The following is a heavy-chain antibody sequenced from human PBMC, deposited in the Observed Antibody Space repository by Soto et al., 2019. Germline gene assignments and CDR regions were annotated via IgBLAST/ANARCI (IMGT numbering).Heavy chain of an antibody. CDR1: GVSISSYY. V-gene: IGHV4-59*01. Sequence: SETLSLTCTVSGVSISSYYWSWIRQPPGKGLEWIGYIYYSGSTNYNPSLKSRVTISIDTSKNQFSLKLSSVTAADTAIYYCTRSVGCSGGSCVHNAFDIWGQGTMVTVSS. CDR3: TRSVGCSGGSCVHNAFDI. J-gene: IGHJ3*02. CDR2: IYYSGST. D-gene: IGHD2-15*01.